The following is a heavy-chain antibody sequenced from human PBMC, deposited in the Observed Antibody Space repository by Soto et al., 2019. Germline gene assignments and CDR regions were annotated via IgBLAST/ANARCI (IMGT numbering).Heavy chain of an antibody. CDR2: IYYSGST. D-gene: IGHD5-18*01. V-gene: IGHV4-61*01. CDR3: ARPLYSYGPMDV. CDR1: GGSVSSGSYY. J-gene: IGHJ6*02. Sequence: QVQLQESGPGLVKPSETLSLTCTVSGGSVSSGSYYWSWIRQPPGKGLEWIGYIYYSGSTNYNPSLKSRVXXXGXXSKNQFALKLSSVAAADTAVYYCARPLYSYGPMDVWGQGTTVTVSS.